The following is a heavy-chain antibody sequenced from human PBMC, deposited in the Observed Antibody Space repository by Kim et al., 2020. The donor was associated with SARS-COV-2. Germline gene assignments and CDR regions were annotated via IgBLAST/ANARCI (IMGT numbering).Heavy chain of an antibody. Sequence: KGRFTSSRDNFKNTLYLQMNSLRAEDTAVYYCARDRVKIVATIGYYFDYWGQGTLVTVSS. CDR3: ARDRVKIVATIGYYFDY. V-gene: IGHV3-30*01. J-gene: IGHJ4*02. D-gene: IGHD5-12*01.